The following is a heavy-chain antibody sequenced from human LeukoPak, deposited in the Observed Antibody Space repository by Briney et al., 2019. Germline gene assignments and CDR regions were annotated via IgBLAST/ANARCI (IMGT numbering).Heavy chain of an antibody. D-gene: IGHD6-19*01. J-gene: IGHJ6*03. V-gene: IGHV4-61*02. Sequence: SQTLSLTCTVSGGSISSGSYYWSWIRQPAGKGLEWIGRIYTSGSTNYNPSLKSRVTISVDTSKNQFSLKLSSVTAADTAVYYCARLQHSSGWGYYYYYMDVWGKGTTVTISS. CDR3: ARLQHSSGWGYYYYYMDV. CDR1: GGSISSGSYY. CDR2: IYTSGST.